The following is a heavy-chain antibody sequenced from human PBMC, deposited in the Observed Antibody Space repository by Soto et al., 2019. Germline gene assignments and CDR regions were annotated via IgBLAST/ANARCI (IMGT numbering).Heavy chain of an antibody. CDR1: RFTFSSYG. J-gene: IGHJ4*02. D-gene: IGHD3-16*01. CDR2: ISYDGSNK. CDR3: ARGRDYLGGDFDY. Sequence: QVQLVESGGGVVQPGRSLRLSCAASRFTFSSYGMHWVRQAPGKGLEWVAVISYDGSNKYYADSVKGRFTISRDNSKKTLYLQMNSLRAEDTAVYNCARGRDYLGGDFDYWGQGTLVTVSS. V-gene: IGHV3-30-3*01.